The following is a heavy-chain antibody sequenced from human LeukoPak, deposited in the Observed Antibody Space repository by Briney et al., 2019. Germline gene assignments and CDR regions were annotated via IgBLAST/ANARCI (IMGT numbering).Heavy chain of an antibody. D-gene: IGHD1-14*01. CDR2: IYSGGTT. Sequence: GGSLRLSCAASGFTVSSNYMAWVRQAPGKGLEYVSVIYSGGTTYYADSVKGRFTISRDNSKNTLYLQMNSLRAEDTAVYYCARRYLHGFDIWGQGTMVTVSS. CDR1: GFTVSSNY. CDR3: ARRYLHGFDI. J-gene: IGHJ3*02. V-gene: IGHV3-66*01.